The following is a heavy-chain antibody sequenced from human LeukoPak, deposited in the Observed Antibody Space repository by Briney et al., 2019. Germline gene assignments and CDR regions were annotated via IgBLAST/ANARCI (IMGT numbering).Heavy chain of an antibody. CDR3: ARTYYYDSSGWPHDY. CDR1: GYTFTSYG. D-gene: IGHD3-22*01. CDR2: ISAYNGNT. Sequence: ASVKVSCKASGYTFTSYGISWVRQAPGQGLEWMGWISAYNGNTNYAQKLQGRVTMTTDTSTSTAYMELRGLRSDDTAVYYCARTYYYDSSGWPHDYWGQGTLVTVSS. V-gene: IGHV1-18*01. J-gene: IGHJ4*02.